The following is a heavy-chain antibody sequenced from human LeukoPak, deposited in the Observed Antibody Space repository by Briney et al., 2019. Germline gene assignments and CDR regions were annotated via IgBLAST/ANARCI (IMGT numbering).Heavy chain of an antibody. CDR2: IRYDGSNK. V-gene: IGHV3-30*02. D-gene: IGHD3-10*01. CDR1: GFTFSSYG. Sequence: GGSLRLSCAASGFTFSSYGMHWVRQAPGKGLEWVAFIRYDGSNKYYADSVKGRFTISRDNSKNTLYLQMSSLRAEDTAVYYCAKDSLGLFYGSGSYFDYWGQGTLVTVSS. J-gene: IGHJ4*02. CDR3: AKDSLGLFYGSGSYFDY.